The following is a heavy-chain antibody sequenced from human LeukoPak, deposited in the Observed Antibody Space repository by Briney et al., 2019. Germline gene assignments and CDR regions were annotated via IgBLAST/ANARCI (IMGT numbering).Heavy chain of an antibody. CDR1: GFGFSSNW. J-gene: IGHJ5*02. CDR2: IRRDGSQK. CDR3: ARLGLEVGGPNWFDP. D-gene: IGHD1-1*01. V-gene: IGHV3-7*01. Sequence: GGSLRLSCAAPGFGFSSNWMGWVRQAPGKGLEWVAHIRRDGSQKYYLDSVKGRFTISRDNAKNSLYLQMNSLRVEDTAVYYCARLGLEVGGPNWFDPWGQGTLVTVSS.